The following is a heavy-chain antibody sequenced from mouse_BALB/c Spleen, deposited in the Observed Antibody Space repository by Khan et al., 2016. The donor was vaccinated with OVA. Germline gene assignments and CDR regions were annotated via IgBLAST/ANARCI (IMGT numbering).Heavy chain of an antibody. CDR1: GFSLTDYG. Sequence: QVQLKESGPGLVAPSQSLSITCTVSGFSLTDYGVSWIRQPPGKGLEWLGVIWGGESTYYTSVLKSRLSISKDNSKSQVFLKMISLQTDDTAIYYCAKGIWSYYFTLDYWGQGTSVTVSS. CDR2: IWGGEST. CDR3: AKGIWSYYFTLDY. D-gene: IGHD1-1*02. V-gene: IGHV2-6-5*01. J-gene: IGHJ4*01.